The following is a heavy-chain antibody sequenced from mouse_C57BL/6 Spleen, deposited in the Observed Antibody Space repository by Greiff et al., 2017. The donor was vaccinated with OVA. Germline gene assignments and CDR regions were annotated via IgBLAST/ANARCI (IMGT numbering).Heavy chain of an antibody. Sequence: VQLQQSGAELVKPGASVKLSCTASGFNIKDYYMHWVKQRTEQGLEWIGRIDPEDGETKYAPKFKGKATITADTSSNTAYLQLSSLTSEDTAVYYCASYGSSYWYFDVWGTGTTVTVSS. D-gene: IGHD1-1*01. J-gene: IGHJ1*03. CDR1: GFNIKDYY. CDR3: ASYGSSYWYFDV. V-gene: IGHV14-2*01. CDR2: IDPEDGET.